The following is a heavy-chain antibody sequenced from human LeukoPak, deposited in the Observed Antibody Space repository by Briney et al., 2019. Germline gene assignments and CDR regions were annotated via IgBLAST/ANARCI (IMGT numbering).Heavy chain of an antibody. CDR3: AIKGCYYGSGSPEDNWFDP. D-gene: IGHD3-10*01. CDR2: IIPIFGKA. J-gene: IGHJ5*02. V-gene: IGHV1-69*13. Sequence: SVKVSCKASGGTFSSYAISWLRQAPGQGLEWMGGIIPIFGKANYAQKFQGRATITADESTSTAYMELSSLRSEDTAVYYCAIKGCYYGSGSPEDNWFDPWGQGTLVTVSS. CDR1: GGTFSSYA.